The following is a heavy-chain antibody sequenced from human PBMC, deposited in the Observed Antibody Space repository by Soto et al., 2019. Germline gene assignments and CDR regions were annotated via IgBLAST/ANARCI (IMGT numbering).Heavy chain of an antibody. CDR1: GFTFSSYG. Sequence: QVQLVESGGGVVQPGRSLRLSCAASGFTFSSYGMHWVRQAPGKGLEWVAVIWYDGSNKYYADSVKGRFTISRDNSKNTLDLQMNSLRAEDTAVYYCARDLSEYSGPIDYWGQGTLVTVSS. D-gene: IGHD5-12*01. CDR2: IWYDGSNK. CDR3: ARDLSEYSGPIDY. V-gene: IGHV3-33*01. J-gene: IGHJ4*02.